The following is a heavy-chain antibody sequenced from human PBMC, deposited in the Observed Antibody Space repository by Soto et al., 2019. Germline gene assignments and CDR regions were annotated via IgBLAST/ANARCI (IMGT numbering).Heavy chain of an antibody. CDR3: ATGSFTSTGGRIGYHYNAMDV. CDR1: GGTFSSHS. V-gene: IGHV1-69*13. D-gene: IGHD1-1*01. Sequence: SVKVSCKSSGGTFSSHSINWVRQAPGQGLEWMGGIIPIFGPANFAKKFQGRVTITADESTTTAYMELSSLTSEGTAVYYCATGSFTSTGGRIGYHYNAMDVWGQGTTVTVSS. CDR2: IIPIFGPA. J-gene: IGHJ6*02.